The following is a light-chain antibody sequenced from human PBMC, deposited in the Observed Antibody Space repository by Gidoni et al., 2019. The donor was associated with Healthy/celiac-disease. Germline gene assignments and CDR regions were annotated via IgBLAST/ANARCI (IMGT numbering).Light chain of an antibody. CDR3: SSYTSSSTFYV. V-gene: IGLV2-14*01. CDR1: SSDVGGYNY. CDR2: EVS. Sequence: QSALTQPASVSGSPGQSITISCTGTSSDVGGYNYVSLYQQHPGKAPKLMIYEVSNRPSGVSNRFSGSKSGNTASLTISGLQAEDEADYYCSSYTSSSTFYVFGTGTKVTVL. J-gene: IGLJ1*01.